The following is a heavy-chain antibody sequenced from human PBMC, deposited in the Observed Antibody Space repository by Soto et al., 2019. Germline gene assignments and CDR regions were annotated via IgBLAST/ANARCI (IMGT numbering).Heavy chain of an antibody. CDR2: IDPSDSQT. J-gene: IGHJ4*02. V-gene: IGHV5-10-1*01. D-gene: IGHD3-22*01. CDR3: ARQIYDSDTGPNFQYYFDS. Sequence: RGESLKISCKGSGYSFAGYWITWVRQKPGKGLEWMGRIDPSDSQTYYSTSFRGHVTISVTKSITTVFLQWSSLRASDTAMYYCARQIYDSDTGPNFQYYFDSWGRGTPVTVSS. CDR1: GYSFAGYW.